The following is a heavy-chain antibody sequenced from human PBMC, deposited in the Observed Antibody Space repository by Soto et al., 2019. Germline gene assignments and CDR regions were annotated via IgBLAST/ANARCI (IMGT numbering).Heavy chain of an antibody. Sequence: SETLSLTCAVYGGSFSGYYWSWIRQPPGKGLEWIWEINHSGSTNYNPSLKSRVTISVDTSKNQFSLKLSSVTAADTAVYYCARGGLLWFGEVNWFDPWGQGTLVTVSS. CDR2: INHSGST. J-gene: IGHJ5*02. V-gene: IGHV4-34*01. CDR1: GGSFSGYY. D-gene: IGHD3-10*01. CDR3: ARGGLLWFGEVNWFDP.